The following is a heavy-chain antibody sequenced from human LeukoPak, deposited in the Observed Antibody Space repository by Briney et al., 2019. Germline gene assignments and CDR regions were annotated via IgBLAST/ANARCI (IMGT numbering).Heavy chain of an antibody. CDR3: ARGVWWLRYFDY. CDR2: INPNSGGT. V-gene: IGHV1-2*02. Sequence: GASVKVSCKACGYTFTGYYMHWVRQAPRQGLEWMGWINPNSGGTNYAQKFQGRVTMTRDTSISTAYMELSRLRSDDTAVYYCARGVWWLRYFDYWGQGTLVTVSS. D-gene: IGHD5-12*01. CDR1: GYTFTGYY. J-gene: IGHJ4*02.